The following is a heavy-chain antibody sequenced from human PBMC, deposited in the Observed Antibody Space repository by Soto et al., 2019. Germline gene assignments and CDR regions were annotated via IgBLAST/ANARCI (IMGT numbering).Heavy chain of an antibody. CDR1: GGFVRSDP. CDR2: IIPVFNTP. D-gene: IGHD1-26*01. Sequence: SVKVSCKASGGFVRSDPISWLRQAPGQGPEWIGGIIPVFNTPTYAEKFQGRVTITADESSRTAYLELTSLKSEDTAVYFCAKGEGQWELPLWGQGTQVTVSS. CDR3: AKGEGQWELPL. V-gene: IGHV1-69*13. J-gene: IGHJ4*02.